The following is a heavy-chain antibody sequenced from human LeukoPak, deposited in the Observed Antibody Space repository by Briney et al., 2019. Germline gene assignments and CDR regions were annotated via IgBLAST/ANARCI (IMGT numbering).Heavy chain of an antibody. V-gene: IGHV3-53*05. CDR1: GFTVSTNY. J-gene: IGHJ4*02. Sequence: GGSLRLSCAASGFTVSTNYMSWVRQAPGKGLEWVSVIYSSSVGRTYYAGSVKGRFTISRDNSKNTLYLQMNSLRPEETAVYYCARGEGLLQQLGGYWGQGTLVTVSS. CDR3: ARGEGLLQQLGGY. D-gene: IGHD6-13*01. CDR2: IYSSSVGRT.